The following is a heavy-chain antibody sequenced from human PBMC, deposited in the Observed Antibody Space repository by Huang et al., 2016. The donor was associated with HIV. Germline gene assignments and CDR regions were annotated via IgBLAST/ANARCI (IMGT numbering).Heavy chain of an antibody. D-gene: IGHD3-9*01. V-gene: IGHV1-69*13. CDR1: GGSFKISG. CDR3: ASGASYEIWTPYYSGWHYSMDV. Sequence: QVHLVQSGAEVKKPGSSVRVSCTASGGSFKISGISWVRQAPGQGLEWLGGIFPMLWGANYEQKMSDRVTMTARESTTTVYMDLTSLRPEDTAVYYCASGASYEIWTPYYSGWHYSMDVWGEGTTVTVSS. CDR2: IFPMLWGA. J-gene: IGHJ6*03.